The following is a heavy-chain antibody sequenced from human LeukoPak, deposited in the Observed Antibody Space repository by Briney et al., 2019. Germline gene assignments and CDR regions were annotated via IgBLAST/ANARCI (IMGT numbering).Heavy chain of an antibody. D-gene: IGHD1-26*01. V-gene: IGHV3-21*01. CDR1: GFTFSNYN. CDR3: ARDPYSGSYGDYYYYYMDV. J-gene: IGHJ6*03. CDR2: ITSTSSYI. Sequence: TGGSLTLSCAASGFTFSNYNMNWVRQAPGKGLEGVLSITSTSSYIYYADSVKGRFTISRDNADNSLYLQLNSLRAEDTAVYYCARDPYSGSYGDYYYYYMDVWGKGTTVTISS.